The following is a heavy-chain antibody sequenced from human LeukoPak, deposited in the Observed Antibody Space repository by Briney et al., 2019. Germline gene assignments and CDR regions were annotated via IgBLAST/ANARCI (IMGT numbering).Heavy chain of an antibody. V-gene: IGHV4-61*02. CDR1: GGSISSGSYY. Sequence: SETLSLTCTVSGGSISSGSYYWSWIRQPAGKGLEWSGRIYTSGSTNYNPSLKSRVTISVDTSKNQFSLKLSSVTAADTAVYYCARFGYSGYGGFDYWGQGTLVTVSS. CDR2: IYTSGST. J-gene: IGHJ4*02. D-gene: IGHD5-12*01. CDR3: ARFGYSGYGGFDY.